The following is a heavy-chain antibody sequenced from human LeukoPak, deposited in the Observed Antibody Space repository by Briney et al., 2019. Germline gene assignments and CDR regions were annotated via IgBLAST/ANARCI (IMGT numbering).Heavy chain of an antibody. CDR1: GYSISSGYY. D-gene: IGHD2-2*01. CDR2: IYHSGST. V-gene: IGHV4-38-2*01. CDR3: ARLAIVVVPAATDNWFDP. Sequence: PSETLFLTCAVSGYSISSGYYWGWIRQPPGKGLEWIGSIYHSGSTYYNPSLKSRVTISVDTSKNQFSLKLSSVTAADTAVYFCARLAIVVVPAATDNWFDPWGQGTLVTVSS. J-gene: IGHJ5*02.